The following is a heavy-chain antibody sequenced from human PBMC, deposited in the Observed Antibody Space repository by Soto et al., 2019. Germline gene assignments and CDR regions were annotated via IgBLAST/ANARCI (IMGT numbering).Heavy chain of an antibody. J-gene: IGHJ6*04. Sequence: EVQLLESGGGLVQPGGSLRLSCVVSGFTFGSYAMSWVRQAPEKGPEWVAILGGNGFTTYYADSVKGRFTISGDKTKRTLFLKMNSLGADDTGVYYCAKALRPSLSFFCDLDVWGRGTSVTVSS. V-gene: IGHV3-23*01. CDR2: LGGNGFTT. D-gene: IGHD2-2*01. CDR3: AKALRPSLSFFCDLDV. CDR1: GFTFGSYA.